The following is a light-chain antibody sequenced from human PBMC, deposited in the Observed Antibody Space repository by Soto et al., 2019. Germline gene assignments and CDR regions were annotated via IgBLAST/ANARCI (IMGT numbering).Light chain of an antibody. J-gene: IGKJ1*01. V-gene: IGKV1-39*01. Sequence: DIQMTQSPSSLSASVGDRVTITCRASQNINNYLNWYQQKPGKAPKLMIYAASTLQRGVPSRFSGSGSGTDFTLTISSLQPEDFATYYCQQSYSSPRTFGQGTKVVIK. CDR3: QQSYSSPRT. CDR2: AAS. CDR1: QNINNY.